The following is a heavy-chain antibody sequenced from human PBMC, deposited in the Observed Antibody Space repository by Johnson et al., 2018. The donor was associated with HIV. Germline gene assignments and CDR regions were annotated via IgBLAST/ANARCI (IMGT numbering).Heavy chain of an antibody. D-gene: IGHD4-17*01. J-gene: IGHJ3*02. CDR2: LSYDGSNK. CDR3: ARPADYGDYSRDAFDI. CDR1: GFTFSSYA. V-gene: IGHV3-30-3*01. Sequence: QVQLVESGGDVVQPGRSLRLSCTASGFTFSSYALHWVRQAPGKGLEWVAVLSYDGSNKFYADSVKGRFTISRDNSKNTLYLQMNSLRTEDTALYYCARPADYGDYSRDAFDIWGQGTMVTVSS.